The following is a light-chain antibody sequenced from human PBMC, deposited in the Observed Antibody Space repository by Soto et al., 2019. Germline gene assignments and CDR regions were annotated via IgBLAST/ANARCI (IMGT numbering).Light chain of an antibody. CDR2: SHN. Sequence: QSVLTQPPSASGTPGQRVTISCSGSSSNIGSNTVNWYQQLPGTAPKLLIYSHNQRPSGVPDRFSGSKSGTSASLAISGLQSEDEADYYCAAWDDSLNGGVFGTGTKVTVL. V-gene: IGLV1-44*01. J-gene: IGLJ1*01. CDR3: AAWDDSLNGGV. CDR1: SSNIGSNT.